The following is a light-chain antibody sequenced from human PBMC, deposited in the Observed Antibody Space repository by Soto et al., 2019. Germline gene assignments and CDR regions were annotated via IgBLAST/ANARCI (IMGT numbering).Light chain of an antibody. CDR3: SSFRRGNTEVV. CDR2: DVS. J-gene: IGLJ3*02. Sequence: ALTQPASVSGSPGQSITISCSGTSSDIGGFNFVSWYQQHPGKAPKLIIFDVSDRPSGVSDRFSGSKSGTTASLTISGLQAEDEADYYCSSFRRGNTEVVFGGGTKLTVL. V-gene: IGLV2-14*03. CDR1: SSDIGGFNF.